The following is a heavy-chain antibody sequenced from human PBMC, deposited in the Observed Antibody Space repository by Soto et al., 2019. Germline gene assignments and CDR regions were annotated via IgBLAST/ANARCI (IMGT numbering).Heavy chain of an antibody. J-gene: IGHJ4*02. CDR2: INQDGSER. Sequence: EVQLVGSGGGLVQPGGSLRLPCAASGFTFSTYWMSWVRQPPGKGLEWVASINQDGSERYYVDSVRGRFTISRDNAKNSLYLQMNSLRAEDTAVYYCVCRGNFFVYWGQGTLVTVSP. CDR1: GFTFSTYW. V-gene: IGHV3-7*01. D-gene: IGHD3-10*01. CDR3: VCRGNFFVY.